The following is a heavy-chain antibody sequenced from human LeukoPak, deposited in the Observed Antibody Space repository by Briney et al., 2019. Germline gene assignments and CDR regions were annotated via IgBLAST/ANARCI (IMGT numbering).Heavy chain of an antibody. D-gene: IGHD6-25*01. Sequence: NASETLSLTCTVSGGSIDYYSWSWIRQPPGKGLEWIGYISSSGDTHLNPSLKSRVTISVDTSKKQFSLNLSSVTAADTAMYYCARWGGSDSSENWFDPWGQGTLVTVSS. CDR1: GGSIDYYS. V-gene: IGHV4-59*08. CDR2: ISSSGDT. J-gene: IGHJ5*02. CDR3: ARWGGSDSSENWFDP.